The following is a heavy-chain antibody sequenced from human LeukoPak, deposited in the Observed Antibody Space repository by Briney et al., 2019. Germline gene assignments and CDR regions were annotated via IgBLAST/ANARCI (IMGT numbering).Heavy chain of an antibody. J-gene: IGHJ4*02. Sequence: GGSLRLSCAASGFTFDDYAMHWVRQAPGKGLEWVSLISWDGGSTYYADSVKGRFTISRDNSKNSLYLQMNSLRAEDTALYYCAKEQYSSSWSRGYFDYWGQGTLVTVSS. CDR3: AKEQYSSSWSRGYFDY. CDR2: ISWDGGST. CDR1: GFTFDDYA. V-gene: IGHV3-43D*03. D-gene: IGHD6-13*01.